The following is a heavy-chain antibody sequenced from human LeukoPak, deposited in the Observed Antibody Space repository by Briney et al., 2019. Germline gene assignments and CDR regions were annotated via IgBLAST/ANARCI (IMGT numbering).Heavy chain of an antibody. D-gene: IGHD3-22*01. CDR2: IYYSGST. J-gene: IGHJ5*02. Sequence: SETLSLTCTVSGGSISSSSYYWGWIRQPPGKGLEWIGSIYYSGSTYYNPSLKSRVTISVDTSKNQFSLKLSSVTAADTAVYYCAREARRYYDTGWFDPWGQGTLVTVSS. CDR1: GGSISSSSYY. V-gene: IGHV4-39*07. CDR3: AREARRYYDTGWFDP.